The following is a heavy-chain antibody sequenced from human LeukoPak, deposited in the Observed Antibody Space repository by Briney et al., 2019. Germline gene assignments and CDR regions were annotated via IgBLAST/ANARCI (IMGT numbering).Heavy chain of an antibody. CDR3: VKDMSLGVAAATFDI. CDR2: ISWDGGIM. CDR1: GFSFNDHA. J-gene: IGHJ5*02. Sequence: GRSLRLSCVASGFSFNDHAMHWVRQAPGKGLEGVSGISWDGGIMDYADSLKGRFTISRDNAKNSLYLQMNSLRAEDTAFYYCVKDMSLGVAAATFDIWGQGTLVTVSS. V-gene: IGHV3-9*01. D-gene: IGHD2-15*01.